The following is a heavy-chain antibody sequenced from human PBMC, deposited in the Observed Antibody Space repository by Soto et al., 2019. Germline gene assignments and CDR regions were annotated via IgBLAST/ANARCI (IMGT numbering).Heavy chain of an antibody. Sequence: SETLSLTCTVSGGSVSSGSYYWSWIRQPPGKGLEWIGYIYYSGSTNYNPSLKSRVTISVDTSKNQSSLKLSSVTAADTAVYYCASDPHYYDSSGYYSLDYWGQGTLVTVSS. CDR1: GGSVSSGSYY. J-gene: IGHJ4*02. CDR2: IYYSGST. CDR3: ASDPHYYDSSGYYSLDY. V-gene: IGHV4-61*01. D-gene: IGHD3-22*01.